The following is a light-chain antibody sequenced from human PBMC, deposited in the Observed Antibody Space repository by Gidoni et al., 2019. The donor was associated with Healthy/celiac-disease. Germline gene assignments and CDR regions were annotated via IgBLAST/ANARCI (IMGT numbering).Light chain of an antibody. CDR3: ASWDDSLNGSYV. CDR2: SDD. Sequence: QSVLTKPPAVSEASRQRVTISCSGSSSNIGNNAVNWYQQLPGKAPKLLIYSDDLLPSGVSDRFSGSQSGTSASLAISGLQSEDEADYYCASWDDSLNGSYVFGTGTKVTVL. CDR1: SSNIGNNA. V-gene: IGLV1-36*01. J-gene: IGLJ1*01.